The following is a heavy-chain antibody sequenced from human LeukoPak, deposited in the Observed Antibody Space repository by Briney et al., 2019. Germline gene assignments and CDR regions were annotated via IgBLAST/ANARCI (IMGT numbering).Heavy chain of an antibody. D-gene: IGHD2-21*02. CDR3: AVEAVTMYYIDY. CDR1: GGSVRSYY. V-gene: IGHV4-4*07. J-gene: IGHJ4*02. CDR2: IYTGGGT. Sequence: SETLSLTCTVSGGSVRSYYWSWIRQPAGKGLEWIGRIYTGGGTNYNPSLQSRVTMSVDTSKNQFSLNLTSVTAADTAVYFCAVEAVTMYYIDYWGQGTLVTVSS.